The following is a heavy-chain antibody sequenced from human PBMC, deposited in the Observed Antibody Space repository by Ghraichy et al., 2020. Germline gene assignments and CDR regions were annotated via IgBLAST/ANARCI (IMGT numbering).Heavy chain of an antibody. CDR2: IYWDDDK. CDR3: VAMGGGWFGELQYGMDV. CDR1: GFSLSTSGVG. J-gene: IGHJ6*02. Sequence: SGPTLVKPTQTLTLTCTFSGFSLSTSGVGVGWIRQPPGKALEWLALIYWDDDKRYSPSLKSRLTVTKDTSKNQVVLSMTNMDPLDTATYYWVAMGGGWFGELQYGMDVWGQGTTVTVSS. D-gene: IGHD3-10*01. V-gene: IGHV2-5*02.